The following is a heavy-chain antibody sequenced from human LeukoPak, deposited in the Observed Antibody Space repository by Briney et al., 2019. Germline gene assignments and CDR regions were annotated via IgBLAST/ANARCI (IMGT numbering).Heavy chain of an antibody. Sequence: GGSLRLSCAACGFIFSSFGMHWLRQAPGKGLEWVAFIRYDGSNQYYGDSVKGRFTISRDNSKNTLYLQMKSLRAEDTAVYYCAKVSYYYDSSFYHYDYWGQGTLVTVSS. D-gene: IGHD3-22*01. V-gene: IGHV3-30*02. CDR2: IRYDGSNQ. CDR3: AKVSYYYDSSFYHYDY. CDR1: GFIFSSFG. J-gene: IGHJ4*02.